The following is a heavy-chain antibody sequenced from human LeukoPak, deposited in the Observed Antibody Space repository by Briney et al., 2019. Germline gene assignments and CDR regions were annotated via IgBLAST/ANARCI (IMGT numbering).Heavy chain of an antibody. Sequence: GGSLRLSCAASGFTFSSYGMHWVRQAPGKGLEWVAVIWYDRSNIYYADSVKGRFTISRDNSKNTLYLQMNSLRAEDTAVYYCARDRATTSVDYWGQGTLVTVSS. V-gene: IGHV3-33*01. CDR1: GFTFSSYG. CDR2: IWYDRSNI. J-gene: IGHJ4*02. D-gene: IGHD1-26*01. CDR3: ARDRATTSVDY.